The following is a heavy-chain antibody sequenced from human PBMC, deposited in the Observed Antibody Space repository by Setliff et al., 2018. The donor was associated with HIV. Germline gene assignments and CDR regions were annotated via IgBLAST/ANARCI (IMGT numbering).Heavy chain of an antibody. V-gene: IGHV1-8*02. D-gene: IGHD1-7*01. CDR1: GYTFTSYD. Sequence: ASVKVSCKASGYTFTSYDINWVRQATGQGLEWMGWINPNSGNTGYAQKFQGRVAMTRDTSINTVYMELSSLRSEDTAVYYCATFYKLTGTTSFDFWGQGTLVTVSS. CDR2: INPNSGNT. CDR3: ATFYKLTGTTSFDF. J-gene: IGHJ4*02.